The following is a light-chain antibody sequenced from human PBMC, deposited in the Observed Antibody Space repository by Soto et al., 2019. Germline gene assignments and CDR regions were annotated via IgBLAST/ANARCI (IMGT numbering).Light chain of an antibody. J-gene: IGKJ1*01. CDR1: QSVNSFY. CDR2: GAS. Sequence: EIVLTQSPGTLSLSPGERATLSCRASQSVNSFYLAWYQQKPGQAPRLLIYGASSRATGIPDRFSGSGSGTDFALTISRLEPEDFAVYYCHLYGSSPWTFGQGNKVEIK. V-gene: IGKV3-20*01. CDR3: HLYGSSPWT.